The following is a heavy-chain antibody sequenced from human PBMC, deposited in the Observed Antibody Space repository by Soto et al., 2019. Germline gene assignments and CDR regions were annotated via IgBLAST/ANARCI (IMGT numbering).Heavy chain of an antibody. V-gene: IGHV3-33*01. Sequence: GGSLRLSCAASGFTFRNYCIHWVRQAPCKGLEWVAVIRYDGINKYYADSVKGRFTISRDNSKNTLDLQMNSLRAEDTAVYYCARDARALDWDCWGQGTLLTVCS. D-gene: IGHD2-21*01. J-gene: IGHJ4*02. CDR1: GFTFRNYC. CDR2: IRYDGINK. CDR3: ARDARALDWDC.